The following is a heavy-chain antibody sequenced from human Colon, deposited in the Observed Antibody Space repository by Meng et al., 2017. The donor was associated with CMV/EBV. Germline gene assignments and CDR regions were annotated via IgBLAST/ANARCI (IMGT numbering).Heavy chain of an antibody. CDR3: ARGGGYCSGGSCPAFDP. Sequence: SETLSLTCTVSGGSISSSSYYWGWIRQPPGKGLEWIGSIYYSGSTYYNPSLKSRVTISVDTSMNQFSLKLSSVTAADTAVYYCARGGGYCSGGSCPAFDPWGQGTLVTVSS. J-gene: IGHJ5*02. D-gene: IGHD2-15*01. CDR2: IYYSGST. CDR1: GGSISSSSYY. V-gene: IGHV4-39*07.